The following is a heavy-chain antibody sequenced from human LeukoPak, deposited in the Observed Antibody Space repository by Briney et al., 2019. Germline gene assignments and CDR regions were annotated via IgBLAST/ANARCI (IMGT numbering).Heavy chain of an antibody. CDR2: IGSSDSTT. CDR3: ARRVIVVGLDY. CDR1: GFTFSSYE. D-gene: IGHD3-22*01. Sequence: GGSLRLSCVASGFTFSSYEMNWVRQAPGKGLEWLSYIGSSDSTTHYADSVKGRFTISRDNAKNSLHLQMNSLRAEDTAVYYCARRVIVVGLDYWGQGTLVTVSS. J-gene: IGHJ4*02. V-gene: IGHV3-48*03.